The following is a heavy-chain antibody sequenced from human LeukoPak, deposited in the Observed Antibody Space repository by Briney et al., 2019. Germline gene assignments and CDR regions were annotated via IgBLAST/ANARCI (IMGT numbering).Heavy chain of an antibody. CDR3: ARGCHIVVVTATRRSGAFDI. CDR2: IYTSGST. J-gene: IGHJ3*02. Sequence: PSETLSLTCTVSGGSISSGSYYWSWIRQPAGKGLEWIGRIYTSGSTNYNPSLKSRVTISVDTSKNQFSLKLSSVTAADTAVYYCARGCHIVVVTATRRSGAFDIWGQGTMVTVSS. CDR1: GGSISSGSYY. D-gene: IGHD2-21*02. V-gene: IGHV4-61*02.